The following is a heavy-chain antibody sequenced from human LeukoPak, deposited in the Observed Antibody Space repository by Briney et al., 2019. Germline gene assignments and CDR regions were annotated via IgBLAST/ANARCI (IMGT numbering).Heavy chain of an antibody. D-gene: IGHD3-3*01. Sequence: TLSLTCTVSGGSISSGDYYWRWIRQPPGKGLEWIGYIYYSGSTYYNPSLKSRVSISVDTSKNQFSLELSSVTAADTAVYYCARDRLTIFGVVTLYYYGMDVWGQGTTVTVSS. V-gene: IGHV4-30-4*01. CDR3: ARDRLTIFGVVTLYYYGMDV. CDR2: IYYSGST. CDR1: GGSISSGDYY. J-gene: IGHJ6*02.